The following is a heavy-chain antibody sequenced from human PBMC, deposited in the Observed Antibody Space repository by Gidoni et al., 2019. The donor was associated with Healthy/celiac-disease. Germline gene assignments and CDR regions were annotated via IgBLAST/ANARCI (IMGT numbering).Heavy chain of an antibody. CDR2: ISGSGGST. J-gene: IGHJ4*02. Sequence: EVQLLESGGGLVQPGGSLRLSCAASGFTFRSYALSWVRQAPGKGLEWVSAISGSGGSTYYADSVKGRFTIARDNSKNTLYLQMNSLRAEDTAVYYCAKVPTPSIVATIEKDYWGQGTLVTVSS. CDR3: AKVPTPSIVATIEKDY. D-gene: IGHD5-12*01. CDR1: GFTFRSYA. V-gene: IGHV3-23*01.